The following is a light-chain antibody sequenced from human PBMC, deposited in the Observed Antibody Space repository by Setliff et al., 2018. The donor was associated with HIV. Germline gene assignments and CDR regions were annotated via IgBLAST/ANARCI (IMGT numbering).Light chain of an antibody. CDR3: CSYPGSYTFVV. V-gene: IGLV2-14*03. CDR2: DVN. CDR1: SSDVGYYHY. Sequence: QSALAQPASVSGSPGQSITISCTGTSSDVGYYHYVSWYQQHPGKAPKLVIYDVNDRPSGVSDRFSGSKSGNTASLTISGLQPEDEADYYCCSYPGSYTFVVFGGGTKVTVL. J-gene: IGLJ2*01.